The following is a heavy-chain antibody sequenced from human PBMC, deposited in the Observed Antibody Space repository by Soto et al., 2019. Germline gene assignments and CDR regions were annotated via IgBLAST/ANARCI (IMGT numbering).Heavy chain of an antibody. CDR3: AKDLTRQLAYWLDP. J-gene: IGHJ5*02. CDR1: GFSFTGYY. V-gene: IGHV1-2*02. CDR2: INAHSGGT. D-gene: IGHD6-6*01. Sequence: ASVKVSCKASGFSFTGYYIHWLRQAPGQGLEWMGWINAHSGGTEYAQKFQGRVTLTRDTSISTAYMTLSSLRSDDTAIYYCAKDLTRQLAYWLDPWGQGTQVTVS.